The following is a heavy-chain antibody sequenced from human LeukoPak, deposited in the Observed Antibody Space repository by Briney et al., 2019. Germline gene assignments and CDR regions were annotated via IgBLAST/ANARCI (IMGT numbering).Heavy chain of an antibody. J-gene: IGHJ6*03. D-gene: IGHD5-24*01. Sequence: GGSLRLSCAVSGFTVSGDYMSWVRQAPGKGLEWVSYISSSGSTIYYADSVKGRFTISRDNAKNSLYLQMNSLRAEDTAVYYCARRWLQRYYYYYMDVWGKGTTVTVSS. CDR1: GFTVSGDY. V-gene: IGHV3-11*04. CDR2: ISSSGSTI. CDR3: ARRWLQRYYYYYMDV.